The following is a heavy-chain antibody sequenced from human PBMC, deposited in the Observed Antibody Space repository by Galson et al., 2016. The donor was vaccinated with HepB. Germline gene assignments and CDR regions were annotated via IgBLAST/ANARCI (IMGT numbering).Heavy chain of an antibody. V-gene: IGHV1-2*06. Sequence: SVKVSCKASGYTFTGYYIHWVRQAPGQGLEWMGRMHPNSGVSHAAEKFQGRVTMTRDTSIDTAYMELSGLMSDDTAVYFCARGLQVKFKHYFYMDVWGKGTTVTVSS. J-gene: IGHJ6*03. D-gene: IGHD2-15*01. CDR1: GYTFTGYY. CDR2: MHPNSGVS. CDR3: ARGLQVKFKHYFYMDV.